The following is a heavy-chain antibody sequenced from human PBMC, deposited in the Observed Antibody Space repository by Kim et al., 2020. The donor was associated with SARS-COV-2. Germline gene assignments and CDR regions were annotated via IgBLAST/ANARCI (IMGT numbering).Heavy chain of an antibody. D-gene: IGHD6-13*01. Sequence: SETLSLTCAVYGGSFSGYYWSWIRQPPGKGLEWIGEINHSGSTNYNPSLKSRVTISVDTSKNQFSLKLSSVTAADTAVYYCARGSIAAAGTSGFYYYYGMDVWGQGTTVTVSS. V-gene: IGHV4-34*01. CDR2: INHSGST. CDR1: GGSFSGYY. CDR3: ARGSIAAAGTSGFYYYYGMDV. J-gene: IGHJ6*02.